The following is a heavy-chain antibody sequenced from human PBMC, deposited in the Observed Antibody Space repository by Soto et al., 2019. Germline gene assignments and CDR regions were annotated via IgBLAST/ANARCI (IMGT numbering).Heavy chain of an antibody. D-gene: IGHD4-17*01. CDR2: ISSSGSTI. V-gene: IGHV3-11*01. Sequence: GGSLRLSCAASGFTFSDYYMSWIRQAPGKGLEWVSYISSSGSTIYYADSVKGRFTISRDNAKNSLYLQMNSLRAEDTAVYYCARYWDYGVPYYYMDVWGKGTSVTVSS. CDR1: GFTFSDYY. CDR3: ARYWDYGVPYYYMDV. J-gene: IGHJ6*03.